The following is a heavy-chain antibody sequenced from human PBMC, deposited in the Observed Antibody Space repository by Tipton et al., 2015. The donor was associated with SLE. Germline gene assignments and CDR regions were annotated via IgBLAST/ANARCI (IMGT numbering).Heavy chain of an antibody. D-gene: IGHD2-15*01. Sequence: QLVQSGAELKKPGESLKISCKGSGFSFSSYWIAWVRQMPGKGLEWMGIVYLGDSDTRYSPSFQGQVTMSADKSINTAYLQWSSLKASDSAIYYCARLGYGCSGGRCFGVDVWGQGTTVSVSS. CDR3: ARLGYGCSGGRCFGVDV. J-gene: IGHJ6*02. CDR1: GFSFSSYW. CDR2: VYLGDSDT. V-gene: IGHV5-51*03.